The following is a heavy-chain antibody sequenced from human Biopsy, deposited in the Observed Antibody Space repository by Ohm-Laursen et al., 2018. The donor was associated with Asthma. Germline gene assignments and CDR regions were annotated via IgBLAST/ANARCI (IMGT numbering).Heavy chain of an antibody. J-gene: IGHJ6*02. D-gene: IGHD6-25*01. CDR1: EFPFSSYA. Sequence: SLRLSCAASEFPFSSYAMNWVRQAPGKGLEWVSSISGNGDNTHYSDSVQGRFIISRDNSKNTLYLQMNSLRVEDTAIYYCARVFESSEWGPFYHFGLDVWGQGTTVAVSS. CDR3: ARVFESSEWGPFYHFGLDV. CDR2: ISGNGDNT. V-gene: IGHV3-23*01.